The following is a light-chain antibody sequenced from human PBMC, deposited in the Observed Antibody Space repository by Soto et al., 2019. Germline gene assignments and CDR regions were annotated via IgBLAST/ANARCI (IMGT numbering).Light chain of an antibody. V-gene: IGKV3-11*01. Sequence: EIVLTQSPATLSLSPGERATLSCRASQSVSSYLAWYQQKPGQAPRLLIYDASNRATGIPARFSGSGSGTDFTLTISSLEPEDFAVYYCQQRSNWPSYTFGQGTNVDIK. CDR3: QQRSNWPSYT. CDR1: QSVSSY. J-gene: IGKJ2*01. CDR2: DAS.